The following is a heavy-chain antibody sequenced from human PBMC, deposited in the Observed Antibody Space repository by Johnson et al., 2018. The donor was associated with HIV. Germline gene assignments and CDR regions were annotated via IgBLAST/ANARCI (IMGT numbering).Heavy chain of an antibody. Sequence: VQLVESGGGLVQPGRSLRLSCAASGFTFDDYAMHWVRQAPGKGLEWVSGISWNSGTIGYADSVKGRFSISRDNAKNSLYLQMNSLRAGDTALYYCASRMYSGSSGGAFDIWGQGTMVTVSS. V-gene: IGHV3-9*01. CDR3: ASRMYSGSSGGAFDI. D-gene: IGHD1-26*01. CDR1: GFTFDDYA. CDR2: ISWNSGTI. J-gene: IGHJ3*02.